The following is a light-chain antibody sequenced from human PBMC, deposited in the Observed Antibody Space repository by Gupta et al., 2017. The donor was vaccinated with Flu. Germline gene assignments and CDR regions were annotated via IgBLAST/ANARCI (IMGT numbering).Light chain of an antibody. Sequence: YVLTQPPSVSVATGRTARIACEGNYIGGKNGNWYQQMPGQAPVVVVYDESDRPSGIPERFSGSNSGNTATLTITRAEAGDEADYYCHARENSRDHVVFGGGTKLTVL. CDR3: HARENSRDHVV. CDR2: DES. V-gene: IGLV3-21*03. CDR1: YIGGKN. J-gene: IGLJ2*01.